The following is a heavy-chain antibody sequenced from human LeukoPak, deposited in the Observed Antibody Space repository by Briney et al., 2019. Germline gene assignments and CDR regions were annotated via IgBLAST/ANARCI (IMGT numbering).Heavy chain of an antibody. CDR3: ARDLSIQRLKTNYYYYYMDV. V-gene: IGHV4-4*07. CDR1: GGSISSYY. J-gene: IGHJ6*03. Sequence: SETLSLTCTVSGGSISSYYWSWIRQPPGKGLEWIGSIYTSGSTNYNPSLKSRVTMSVDTSKNQFSLKLSSVTAADTAVYYCARDLSIQRLKTNYYYYYMDVWGKGTTVTVSS. CDR2: IYTSGST. D-gene: IGHD1-7*01.